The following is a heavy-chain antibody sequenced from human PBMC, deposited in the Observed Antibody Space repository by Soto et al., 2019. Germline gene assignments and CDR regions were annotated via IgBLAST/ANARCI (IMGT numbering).Heavy chain of an antibody. CDR2: IYYSGST. V-gene: IGHV4-28*01. Sequence: QVQLQESGPGLVKPSDTLSLTCAVSGYSISSSNWWGWIRQPPGKGLEWIGYIYYSGSTYYNPSLKRRVXXXVXXSKNQFSLKLSSVTAVDTAVYYCARKNGVLDAFDIWGQGTMVTVSS. CDR1: GYSISSSNW. J-gene: IGHJ3*02. D-gene: IGHD4-17*01. CDR3: ARKNGVLDAFDI.